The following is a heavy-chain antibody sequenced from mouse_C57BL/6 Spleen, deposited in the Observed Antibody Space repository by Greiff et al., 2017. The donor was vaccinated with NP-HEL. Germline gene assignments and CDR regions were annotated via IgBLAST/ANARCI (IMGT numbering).Heavy chain of an antibody. J-gene: IGHJ4*01. V-gene: IGHV1-81*01. CDR1: GYTFTSYG. D-gene: IGHD2-3*01. Sequence: QVQLKQSGAELARPGASVKLSCKASGYTFTSYGISWVKQRTGQGLEWIGEIYPRSGNTYYNEKFKGKATLTADKSSSTAYMELRSLTSEDSAVYFCARRYDGYSFYYAMDYWGQGTSVTVSS. CDR2: IYPRSGNT. CDR3: ARRYDGYSFYYAMDY.